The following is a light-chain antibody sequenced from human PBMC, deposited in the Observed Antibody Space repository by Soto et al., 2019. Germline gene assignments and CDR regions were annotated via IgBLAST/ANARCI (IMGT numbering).Light chain of an antibody. CDR3: QSYDISLHNDV. J-gene: IGLJ1*01. V-gene: IGLV1-40*01. CDR2: GDN. CDR1: SSNIGAGYD. Sequence: QSVLTQPPSVSGAPGQRVTISCTGTSSNIGAGYDVHWYQQVPGTSPKLLIYGDNNRPSGVPDRFSGSKSGTSASLAITRLQAEDEADYYCQSYDISLHNDVFGTGTKLTVL.